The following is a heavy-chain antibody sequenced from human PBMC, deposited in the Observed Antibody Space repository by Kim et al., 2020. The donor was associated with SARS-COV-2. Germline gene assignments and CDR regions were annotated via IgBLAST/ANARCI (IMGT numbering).Heavy chain of an antibody. J-gene: IGHJ4*02. CDR2: GSEK. V-gene: IGHV3-7*01. CDR3: ARGSVNLLL. Sequence: GSEKTYGESVRGRFTISRDNAEKSVSLQMNSLRAEDTAIYYCARGSVNLLLWGQGNLVTVSS. D-gene: IGHD1-26*01.